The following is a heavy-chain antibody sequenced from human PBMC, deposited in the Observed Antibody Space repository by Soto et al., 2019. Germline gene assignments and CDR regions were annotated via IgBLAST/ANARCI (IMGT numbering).Heavy chain of an antibody. V-gene: IGHV4-4*07. CDR3: AREKTDTSSSRGVFDY. Sequence: SETLSLTCTVSDGSIGSYYWSWIRQPAGKGLEWIGRIYRSGSTSYNPSLKSRLTMSVDTSKNQFSLELNSVTAADTAAYFCAREKTDTSSSRGVFDYWGQGALVTVSS. J-gene: IGHJ4*02. CDR1: DGSIGSYY. CDR2: IYRSGST. D-gene: IGHD6-6*01.